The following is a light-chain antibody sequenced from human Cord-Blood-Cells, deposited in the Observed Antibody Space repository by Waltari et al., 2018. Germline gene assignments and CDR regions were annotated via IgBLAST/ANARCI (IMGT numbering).Light chain of an antibody. CDR1: SSDVGGYNY. J-gene: IGLJ2*01. V-gene: IGLV2-14*01. Sequence: QSALTQPASVSGSPGQSITISCTGTSSDVGGYNYVSWYQQHTGKAPKLMIYDVSNRPSGVSNRFSGSQSGNTASLTISGLQAEDEADYYCSSYTSSSTPVVFGGGTKLTVL. CDR2: DVS. CDR3: SSYTSSSTPVV.